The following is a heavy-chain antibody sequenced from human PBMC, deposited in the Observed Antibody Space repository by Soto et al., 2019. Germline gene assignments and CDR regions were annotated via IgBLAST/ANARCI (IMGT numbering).Heavy chain of an antibody. CDR2: INHSGST. D-gene: IGHD2-2*01. J-gene: IGHJ6*02. V-gene: IGHV4-34*01. Sequence: SETLSLTCAVYGGSFSGYYWSWIRQPPGKGLEWIGEINHSGSTNYNPSLKSRVTISVDTSKNQFSLKLSSVTAADTAVYYCARQRWQYLRGSMDVWGQGTTVTVYS. CDR3: ARQRWQYLRGSMDV. CDR1: GGSFSGYY.